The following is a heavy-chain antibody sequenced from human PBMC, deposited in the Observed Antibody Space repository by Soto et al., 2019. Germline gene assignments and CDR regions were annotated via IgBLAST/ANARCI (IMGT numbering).Heavy chain of an antibody. Sequence: EVQVVESGGGLVQPGGSLRLSCAASGFTFSRYDMHWVRQATGRGLEWVSGIGTSGDTYYAGSVKGRFNNSRENAKNSVYLQMNSLRAWYTAVYYCARWALVFDPLGQGTLVAVSS. CDR1: GFTFSRYD. CDR3: ARWALVFDP. J-gene: IGHJ5*02. CDR2: IGTSGDT. D-gene: IGHD6-6*01. V-gene: IGHV3-13*04.